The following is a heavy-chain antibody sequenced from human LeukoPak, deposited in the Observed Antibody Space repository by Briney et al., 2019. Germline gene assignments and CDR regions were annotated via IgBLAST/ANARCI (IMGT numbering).Heavy chain of an antibody. Sequence: GGSLRLSCAASGFTIGGFAMTWVRQAPGKGLEWVSSIGSDYKTHYSESVKGRFAISRDNSQSTVFLQMNSLRAEDTAVYYCARGRGLRLGELWADYWGQGTLVTVSS. CDR2: IGSDYKT. V-gene: IGHV3-23*01. CDR1: GFTIGGFA. CDR3: ARGRGLRLGELWADY. D-gene: IGHD3-16*01. J-gene: IGHJ4*02.